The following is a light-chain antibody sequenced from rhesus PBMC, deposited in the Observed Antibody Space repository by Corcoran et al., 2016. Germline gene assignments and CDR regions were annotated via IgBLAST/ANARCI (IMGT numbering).Light chain of an antibody. CDR2: YAN. CDR3: QQGNSNPWT. V-gene: IGKV1-32*02. CDR1: QGISSF. J-gene: IGKJ1*01. Sequence: DIQMSQSPSSLTASVGDRVTITCRASQGISSFVNWYQQKGGNAPKLLIHYANSVASGVPSRFSGNGAGADFTLTISSLQPEEFATYFCQQGNSNPWTFGQGTKVEIK.